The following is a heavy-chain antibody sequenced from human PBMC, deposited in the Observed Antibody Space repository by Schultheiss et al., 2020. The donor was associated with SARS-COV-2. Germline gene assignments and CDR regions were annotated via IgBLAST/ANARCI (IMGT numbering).Heavy chain of an antibody. Sequence: GGSLRLSCAASGFTFSSYSMNWVRQAPGKGLEWVSSISSSSSYIYYADSVKGRFTISRDNAKNSLYLQMNSLRAEDTAVYYCARDKLYSYGYFDYWGQGTLVTVSS. CDR2: ISSSSSYI. CDR1: GFTFSSYS. V-gene: IGHV3-21*01. J-gene: IGHJ4*02. CDR3: ARDKLYSYGYFDY. D-gene: IGHD5-18*01.